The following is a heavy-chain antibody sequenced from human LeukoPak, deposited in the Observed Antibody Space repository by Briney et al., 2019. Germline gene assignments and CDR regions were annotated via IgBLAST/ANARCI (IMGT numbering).Heavy chain of an antibody. CDR2: INAGNGNT. V-gene: IGHV1-3*01. D-gene: IGHD6-19*01. CDR1: GYTFTSYA. Sequence: ASVKVSCKASGYTFTSYAMHWVRQAPGQRLEWMGWINAGNGNTKYSQKFQGRVTITRDTSASTAYMELSSLRSDDTAVYYCARDRELYSSGWYFGLDYWGQGTLVTVSS. CDR3: ARDRELYSSGWYFGLDY. J-gene: IGHJ4*02.